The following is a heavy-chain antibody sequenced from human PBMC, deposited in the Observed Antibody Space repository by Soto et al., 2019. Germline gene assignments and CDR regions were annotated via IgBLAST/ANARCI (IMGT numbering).Heavy chain of an antibody. J-gene: IGHJ4*02. CDR3: ARDPLNWNDVLFDY. V-gene: IGHV3-74*01. CDR2: ISSNSSNT. CDR1: GFTFSSYW. D-gene: IGHD1-1*01. Sequence: GGSLRLSCAASGFTFSSYWMHWVRQAPGKGLVWVSPISSNSSNTSYADSVKGRFTISRDNAKNSLYLQMNSLRAEDTAVYYCARDPLNWNDVLFDYWGQGTLVTVSS.